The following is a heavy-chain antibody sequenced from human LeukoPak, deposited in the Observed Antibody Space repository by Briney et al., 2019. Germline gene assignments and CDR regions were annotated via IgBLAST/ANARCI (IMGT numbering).Heavy chain of an antibody. CDR1: GFTFSSYW. Sequence: GGSLRLSCAASGFTFSSYWMHWVRQAPGKGLVWVSRINSDGSSTSYADSVKGRFTISRDNSKNTLYLQMNSLRAEDMAVYYCARGYYDSSGYFHYYFDYWGQGTLVTVSS. V-gene: IGHV3-74*01. CDR2: INSDGSST. CDR3: ARGYYDSSGYFHYYFDY. J-gene: IGHJ4*02. D-gene: IGHD3-22*01.